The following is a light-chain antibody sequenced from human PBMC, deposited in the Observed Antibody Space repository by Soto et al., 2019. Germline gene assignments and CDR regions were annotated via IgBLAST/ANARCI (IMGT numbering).Light chain of an antibody. CDR1: QSVRSSF. CDR3: QQYGSSGT. CDR2: GAS. Sequence: IGMTQSTATLSVSPGERATLSCRASQSVRSSFLAWYQQKPGQAPSLLIYGASTRATGIPARFSGSGSGTDFTLTISRLEPEDFAVYYCQQYGSSGTFGQGTKVDIK. V-gene: IGKV3-20*01. J-gene: IGKJ1*01.